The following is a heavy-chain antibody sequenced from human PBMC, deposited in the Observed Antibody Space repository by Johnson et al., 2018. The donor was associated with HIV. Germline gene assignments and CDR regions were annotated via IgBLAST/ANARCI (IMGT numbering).Heavy chain of an antibody. CDR1: GFTFSSYW. CDR3: ARDRGRGGYSYGRGDAFDI. CDR2: VPDDGDNK. D-gene: IGHD5-18*01. J-gene: IGHJ3*02. Sequence: QVQLVESGGGLVQPGGSLRLSCAASGFTFSSYWMSWVRQAPGKGLEWVAVVPDDGDNKYYAASVTGRFTISRDNAKNSLYLQMNSLRAEETAVYYCARDRGRGGYSYGRGDAFDIWGQGTMVTVSS. V-gene: IGHV3-30-3*01.